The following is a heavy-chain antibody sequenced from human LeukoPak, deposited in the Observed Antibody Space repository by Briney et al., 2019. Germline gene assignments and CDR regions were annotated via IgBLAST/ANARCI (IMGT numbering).Heavy chain of an antibody. CDR1: GFTFNDYG. Sequence: GKSLRLSCAASGFTFNDYGMHWVRQAPGKGLEWVAVISYDGRNIHYPDSVKGRFTISRDISTDTLWLQMDSLRTEDTAVYYCAKGPLRGTAAAIDYWGQGTLVTVSS. CDR3: AKGPLRGTAAAIDY. CDR2: ISYDGRNI. D-gene: IGHD2-2*01. J-gene: IGHJ4*02. V-gene: IGHV3-30*18.